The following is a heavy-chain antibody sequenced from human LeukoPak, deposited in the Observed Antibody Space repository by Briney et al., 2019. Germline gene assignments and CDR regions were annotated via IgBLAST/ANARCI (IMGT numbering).Heavy chain of an antibody. Sequence: VASVKVSCKASGYTFTSYDINWVRQATGQGLEWMGWMNPNSGNTGYAQKFQGRVTMTRNTSISTAYMELSSLRSDDTAVYYCARDRSTSFQGAFDIWGQGTMVTVSS. J-gene: IGHJ3*02. CDR3: ARDRSTSFQGAFDI. CDR2: MNPNSGNT. V-gene: IGHV1-8*01. CDR1: GYTFTSYD. D-gene: IGHD2-2*01.